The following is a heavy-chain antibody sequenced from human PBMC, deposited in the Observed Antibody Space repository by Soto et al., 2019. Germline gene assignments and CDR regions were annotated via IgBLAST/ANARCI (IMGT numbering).Heavy chain of an antibody. J-gene: IGHJ2*01. CDR3: ARARYYYGSGSRHFDL. D-gene: IGHD3-10*01. CDR1: GGSISSGDYY. Sequence: QVQLQESGPGLVKPSQTLSLTCTVSGGSISSGDYYWSWIRQPPGKGLEWIGYIYYSGSTYYNPSLESRVTISVDTSKNQFSLKLSSVTAADTAVYYCARARYYYGSGSRHFDLWGRGTLVTVSS. V-gene: IGHV4-30-4*01. CDR2: IYYSGST.